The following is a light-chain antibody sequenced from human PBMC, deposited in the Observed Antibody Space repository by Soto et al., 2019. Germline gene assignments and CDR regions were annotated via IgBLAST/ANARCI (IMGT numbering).Light chain of an antibody. Sequence: EVVFTQSPATLSLSPGERATLSCRASQSVKNFLAWYQQNPGQAPRLLIFDASNRATAIPARFSGSGSGTDFTLTISALEPEDLGVYYCQQRNDWPFTFGPGTKVDI. CDR3: QQRNDWPFT. V-gene: IGKV3-11*01. CDR2: DAS. CDR1: QSVKNF. J-gene: IGKJ3*01.